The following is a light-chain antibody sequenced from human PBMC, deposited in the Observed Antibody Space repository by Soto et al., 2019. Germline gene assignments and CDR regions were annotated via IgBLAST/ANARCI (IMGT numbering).Light chain of an antibody. CDR2: WAS. CDR3: QQYYSTPMYT. CDR1: QSVLYSSNNKNY. J-gene: IGKJ2*01. V-gene: IGKV4-1*01. Sequence: DIVMTQSPDSLAVSLGERATIKCKSSQSVLYSSNNKNYLAWYQQKPGQPPRLLIYWASTRESGVPDRFSGSGSGTDFTLTISSLQAEDVAVYYCQQYYSTPMYTFDQGTKLEIK.